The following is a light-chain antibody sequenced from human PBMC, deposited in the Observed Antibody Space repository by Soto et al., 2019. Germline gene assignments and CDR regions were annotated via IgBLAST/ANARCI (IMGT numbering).Light chain of an antibody. CDR2: RNT. CDR3: QSYDRSLSGAAD. Sequence: QSVLTQPPSVSGAPGQRVTLSCTGSSSNIGTDYDVHWYQQLPGTAPKLLIYRNTNRPSGVPDRFSGSKSGTSASLAITGLQAEDEADYYCQSYDRSLSGAADFGGGTKVTVL. V-gene: IGLV1-40*01. CDR1: SSNIGTDYD. J-gene: IGLJ2*01.